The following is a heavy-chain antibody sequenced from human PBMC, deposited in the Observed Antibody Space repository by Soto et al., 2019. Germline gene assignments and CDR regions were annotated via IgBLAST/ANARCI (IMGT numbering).Heavy chain of an antibody. J-gene: IGHJ5*02. Sequence: ASVKVSCKASGYTFTGYGISWVRQAPGQGLEWMGWISAYNGNTNYAQKLQGRVTMTTDTSTSTAYMELRSLRSDDTAVYYCARAPFLFPPTDFSGGSCYHNWLYPWGQGTLVTVSS. V-gene: IGHV1-18*01. D-gene: IGHD2-15*01. CDR3: ARAPFLFPPTDFSGGSCYHNWLYP. CDR1: GYTFTGYG. CDR2: ISAYNGNT.